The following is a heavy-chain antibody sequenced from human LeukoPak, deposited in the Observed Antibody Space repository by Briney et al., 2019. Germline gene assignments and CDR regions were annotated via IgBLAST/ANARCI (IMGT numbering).Heavy chain of an antibody. J-gene: IGHJ4*02. V-gene: IGHV3-48*04. CDR3: AGGTDY. Sequence: GGSLRLSCAASGFAFSSYSMNWVRQAPGKGLEWVSYISSSSSTIYYADSVKGRFTISRDNAKNSLYLQMNSLRAEDTAVYYCAGGTDYWGQGTLVTVSS. CDR2: ISSSSSTI. CDR1: GFAFSSYS.